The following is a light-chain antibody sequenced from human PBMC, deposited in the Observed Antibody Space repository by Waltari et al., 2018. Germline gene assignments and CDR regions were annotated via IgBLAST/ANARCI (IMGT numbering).Light chain of an antibody. CDR1: QDISNY. V-gene: IGKV1-33*01. Sequence: DIQITQSPSLLSASVGDTVTHTCPASQDISNYLNWYQQKPGKAPKLLIYDAANLETGVPSRFSGSGSGTDFALTISSLQPEDIATYYCQQCENLLETFGQGTRLEIK. CDR2: DAA. J-gene: IGKJ5*01. CDR3: QQCENLLET.